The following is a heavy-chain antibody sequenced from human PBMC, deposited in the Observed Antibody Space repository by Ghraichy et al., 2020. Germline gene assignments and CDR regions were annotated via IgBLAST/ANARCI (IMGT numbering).Heavy chain of an antibody. V-gene: IGHV3-23*01. J-gene: IGHJ4*02. D-gene: IGHD2-2*01. CDR1: GFTFSSYA. CDR3: AKRPDSSGSIDYFDY. Sequence: GGSLRLSCAASGFTFSSYAMSWVRQAPGKGLEWVSAISGSGGTTYYADSVKGRFTISRDNSKNTLYLQMNSLSAEDTAVYYCAKRPDSSGSIDYFDYWGQGTLVTVSS. CDR2: ISGSGGTT.